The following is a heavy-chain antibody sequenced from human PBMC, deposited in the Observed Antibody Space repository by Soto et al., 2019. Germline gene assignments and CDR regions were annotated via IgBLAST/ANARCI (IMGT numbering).Heavy chain of an antibody. Sequence: GGSLRLSCAASGFTFSSYGMHWVRQAPGKGLEWVAVISYDGSNKYYADSVKGRFTISRDNSKNTLYLQMNSLRAEDTAVYYCAKGIGKHSYYYYSYMDVWGKGTTVNVS. J-gene: IGHJ6*03. V-gene: IGHV3-30*18. CDR3: AKGIGKHSYYYYSYMDV. CDR2: ISYDGSNK. CDR1: GFTFSSYG.